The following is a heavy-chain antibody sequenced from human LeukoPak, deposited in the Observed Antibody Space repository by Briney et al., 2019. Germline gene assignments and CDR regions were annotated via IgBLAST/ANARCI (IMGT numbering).Heavy chain of an antibody. V-gene: IGHV1-3*01. J-gene: IGHJ1*01. CDR3: ARDHDGDYDQYFQH. Sequence: ASVKVSCKASGYTFTSYAMHWVRQAPGQRLEWMGWINAGNGNTKYSQKFQGRVTITRDTSASTAYMELSSLGSEDTAVYYCARDHDGDYDQYFQHWGQGTLVTVSS. CDR2: INAGNGNT. CDR1: GYTFTSYA. D-gene: IGHD4-17*01.